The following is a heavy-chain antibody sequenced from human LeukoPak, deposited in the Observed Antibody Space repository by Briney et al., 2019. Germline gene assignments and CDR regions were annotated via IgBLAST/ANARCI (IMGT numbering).Heavy chain of an antibody. J-gene: IGHJ6*03. CDR3: ARDYGDYEPGRHHYYYYYMDV. Sequence: GGSLRLSCAASGFTFSSYSMNWVRQTPGKGLEWVSSISSSSSYIFYADSVKGRFTMSRDNAKKSLFLQMNSLRAEDTAVYYCARDYGDYEPGRHHYYYYYMDVWGKGTTVTVSS. D-gene: IGHD4-17*01. CDR1: GFTFSSYS. V-gene: IGHV3-21*01. CDR2: ISSSSSYI.